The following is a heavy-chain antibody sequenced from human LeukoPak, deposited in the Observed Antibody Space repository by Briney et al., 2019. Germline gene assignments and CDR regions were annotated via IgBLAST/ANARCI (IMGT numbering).Heavy chain of an antibody. CDR3: AKRCSSASCPHYYFDY. CDR1: GFTFSVYG. V-gene: IGHV3-23*01. CDR2: ISDSGGST. D-gene: IGHD2-2*01. Sequence: PGGSLRLSCAASGFTFSVYGMTWARQAPGKGLEWVSGISDSGGSTFYADSVKGRFTISRDNPNNTLYLQLNRMRGDGPAVYYCAKRCSSASCPHYYFDYWGQGTLVTVSS. J-gene: IGHJ4*02.